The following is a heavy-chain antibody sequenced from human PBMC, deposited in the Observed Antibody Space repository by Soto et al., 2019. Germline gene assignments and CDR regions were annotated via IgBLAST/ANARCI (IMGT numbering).Heavy chain of an antibody. J-gene: IGHJ5*02. V-gene: IGHV4-31*03. CDR1: GGSISSVGYY. CDR3: ARETVGTIDR. D-gene: IGHD5-12*01. Sequence: QVQLQESGPGLVKPSQTLSLTCTVSGGSISSVGYYWRWIRQHPGKGLEWIGYIYNSGSTHYNPSLKSRITMSVDTSKNQFSLKLSSVTVADTAVYFCARETVGTIDRWGQGTLVTVSS. CDR2: IYNSGST.